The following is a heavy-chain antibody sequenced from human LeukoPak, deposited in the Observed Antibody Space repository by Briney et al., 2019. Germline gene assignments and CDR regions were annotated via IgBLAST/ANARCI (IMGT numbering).Heavy chain of an antibody. V-gene: IGHV3-23*01. CDR3: TKDIVPAFGYYDSSGYFSIRSFDY. CDR2: ISGSGGGT. CDR1: GFTFSSYA. D-gene: IGHD3-22*01. J-gene: IGHJ4*02. Sequence: GGSLRLSCAASGFTFSSYAMSWVRQAPGKGLEWVSAISGSGGGTYYADSVKGRFTISRDNSKNTLYLQMNSLRVEDTAVYYCTKDIVPAFGYYDSSGYFSIRSFDYWGQGTLVTVSS.